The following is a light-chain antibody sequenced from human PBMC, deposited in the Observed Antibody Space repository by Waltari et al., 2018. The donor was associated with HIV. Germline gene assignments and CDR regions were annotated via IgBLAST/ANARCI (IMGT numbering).Light chain of an antibody. CDR3: RAWGSNTAV. CDR1: KLGDQY. CDR2: EDK. Sequence: SYELTQPPSVSVSPGQTARVTCSADKLGDQYVSWYQQKPGQSPVVVIYEDKKRPSGIPERFSGSNSGNTATLTISGTQAMDEADYYCRAWGSNTAVFGGGTKLTVL. J-gene: IGLJ2*01. V-gene: IGLV3-1*01.